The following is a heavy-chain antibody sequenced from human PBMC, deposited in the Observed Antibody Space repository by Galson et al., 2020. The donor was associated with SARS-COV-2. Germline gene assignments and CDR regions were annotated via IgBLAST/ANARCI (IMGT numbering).Heavy chain of an antibody. CDR2: ISYDGSDK. J-gene: IGHJ4*02. V-gene: IGHV3-30*04. D-gene: IGHD5-12*01. CDR3: ARDTAVATIQGLDY. CDR1: GFTFSNYV. Sequence: GGSLRLSCAASGFTFSNYVMHWVRQAPGKGLDWVAVISYDGSDKYYADSVKGRFTISRDNSKNTLYIQMNRLRAEDTAVYYCARDTAVATIQGLDYWGQGTLVTVSS.